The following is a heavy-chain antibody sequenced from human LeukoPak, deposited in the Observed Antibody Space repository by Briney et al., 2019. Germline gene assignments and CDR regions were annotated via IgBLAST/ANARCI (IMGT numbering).Heavy chain of an antibody. CDR1: RGPFNTDDYY. V-gene: IGHV4-39*01. Sequence: SETLSLTFAAPRGPFNTDDYYWCWIRQPPGKGLEWIGSIYYSGTTYYNASLKSRVTMSVDTSKNQFSLKVRSVTAADTAVYYCARHRQAGYSSGWYCDYWGQGTLVTVSS. CDR3: ARHRQAGYSSGWYCDY. CDR2: IYYSGTT. D-gene: IGHD6-19*01. J-gene: IGHJ4*02.